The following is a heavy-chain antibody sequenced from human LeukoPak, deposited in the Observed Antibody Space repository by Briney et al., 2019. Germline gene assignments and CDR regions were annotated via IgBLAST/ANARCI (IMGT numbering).Heavy chain of an antibody. J-gene: IGHJ3*02. CDR3: ANLVDIVASDAFDI. CDR2: ISGSGGST. D-gene: IGHD5-12*01. V-gene: IGHV3-23*01. CDR1: GFTFSRYT. Sequence: GGSLRLSCATSGFTFSRYTMNWVRQAPGKGLEWVSAISGSGGSTYYADSVKGRFTISRDNSKNTLYLQMNSLRAEDTAVYYCANLVDIVASDAFDIWGQGTMVTVSS.